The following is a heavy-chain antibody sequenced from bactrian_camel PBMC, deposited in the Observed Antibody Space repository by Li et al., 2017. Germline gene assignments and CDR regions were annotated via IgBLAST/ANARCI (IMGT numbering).Heavy chain of an antibody. Sequence: HVQLVESGGGSVQAGGSLRLTCQASGYIRHMGWFREAPGKEREGVAQIDTGVITHYAESVKGRFTISQDSAKSTLYLQMNSLKPEDTAVYYCAADLGYGSSSHYVCKDYWNQGTQVTVS. CDR1: GYIRH. CDR3: AADLGYGSSSHYVCKDY. J-gene: IGHJ4*01. V-gene: IGHV3S53*01. CDR2: IDTGVIT. D-gene: IGHD2*01.